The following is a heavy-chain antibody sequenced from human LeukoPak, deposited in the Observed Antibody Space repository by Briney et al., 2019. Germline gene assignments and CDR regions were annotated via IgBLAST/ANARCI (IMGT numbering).Heavy chain of an antibody. Sequence: GGSLRLSCAASGFNVNNNYMNWVRQAPGKGLEWVSVLYNGDSTYYADSVKDRFTISRDNSKNTLYLQLNSLRAEDTAVYYCARAPGPYDAFDIWGQGTMVIVSS. V-gene: IGHV3-66*01. CDR1: GFNVNNNY. J-gene: IGHJ3*02. CDR2: LYNGDST. CDR3: ARAPGPYDAFDI. D-gene: IGHD1-14*01.